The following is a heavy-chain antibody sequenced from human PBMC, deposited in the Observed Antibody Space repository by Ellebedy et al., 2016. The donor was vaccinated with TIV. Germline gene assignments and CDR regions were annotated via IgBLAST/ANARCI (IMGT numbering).Heavy chain of an antibody. D-gene: IGHD4/OR15-4a*01. V-gene: IGHV3-23*01. CDR3: AKNSVTLEPRGSDY. CDR2: ISDSGDKT. Sequence: GESLKISCAASGFTFSNYDMNWVRQAPGKGLEWVSVISDSGDKTYYVDSVKGRFSISRDNSKNTLFLQMNSLRAEDTAVYYCAKNSVTLEPRGSDYWGQGPLVTVSS. J-gene: IGHJ4*02. CDR1: GFTFSNYD.